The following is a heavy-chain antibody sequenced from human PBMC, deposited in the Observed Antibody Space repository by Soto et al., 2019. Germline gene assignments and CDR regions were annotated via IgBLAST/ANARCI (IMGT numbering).Heavy chain of an antibody. Sequence: NPSETLSLTCAVYGGSLTGYYWSWIRQPPGKGLEWIGEINHSGITKYRPSLKSRVTMSADTSKNQFSLKLRSVTAADTAVYYCARVGAYCSGTSCSGFWGQGTLVTVSS. J-gene: IGHJ4*02. V-gene: IGHV4-34*01. CDR1: GGSLTGYY. D-gene: IGHD2-15*01. CDR2: INHSGIT. CDR3: ARVGAYCSGTSCSGF.